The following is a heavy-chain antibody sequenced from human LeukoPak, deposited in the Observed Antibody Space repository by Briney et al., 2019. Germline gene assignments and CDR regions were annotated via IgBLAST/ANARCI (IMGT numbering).Heavy chain of an antibody. CDR2: INHSGST. CDR1: GGSFSGYY. J-gene: IGHJ4*02. Sequence: SETLSLTCAVYGGSFSGYYWSWIRQPPGKGLEWIGEINHSGSTNYNPSLKSRVTISVDTSKNQFSLKLSSVTAADTAVYYCARGSGYDGRDFDYWGQGTLVTVSS. D-gene: IGHD5-12*01. V-gene: IGHV4-34*01. CDR3: ARGSGYDGRDFDY.